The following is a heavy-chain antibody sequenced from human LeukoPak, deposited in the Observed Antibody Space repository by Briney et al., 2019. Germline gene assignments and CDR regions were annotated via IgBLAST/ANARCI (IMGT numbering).Heavy chain of an antibody. V-gene: IGHV3-30-3*01. D-gene: IGHD5-24*01. CDR3: ARNRDGYNRYYFDY. J-gene: IGHJ4*02. CDR1: GFTFSSYA. CDR2: ISYDGSNK. Sequence: PGRSLRLSCAASGFTFSSYAMHWVRQAPGKGLEWVAVISYDGSNKYYADSVKGRFTISRDNSKNTLYLQMNSLRAEDTAVYYCARNRDGYNRYYFDYWGQGTLVTVSS.